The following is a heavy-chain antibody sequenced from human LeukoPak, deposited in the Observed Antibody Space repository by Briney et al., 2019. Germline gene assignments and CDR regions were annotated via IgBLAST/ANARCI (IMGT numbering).Heavy chain of an antibody. CDR3: VRWQYCGGNCFFSAFDI. V-gene: IGHV4-59*01. CDR1: DGSISSSY. D-gene: IGHD2-21*01. Sequence: SETLSLTCTVSDGSISSSYWSWVRPSPGKGLEWIGYIHHSGNTNSSPPLKSRVTISVDTPKNQFSLKLNSVTAADTAIYYCVRWQYCGGNCFFSAFDIWGQGKMVTVSS. CDR2: IHHSGNT. J-gene: IGHJ3*02.